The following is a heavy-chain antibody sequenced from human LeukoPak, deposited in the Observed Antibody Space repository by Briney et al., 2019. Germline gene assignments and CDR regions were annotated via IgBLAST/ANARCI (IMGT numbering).Heavy chain of an antibody. CDR2: IYYSGST. D-gene: IGHD2-2*01. J-gene: IGHJ6*02. CDR1: GGSTTSYY. V-gene: IGHV4-59*01. Sequence: PETLSLTCTVSGGSTTSYYWSWIRQPPGKRLEWIGYIYYSGSTNYNPSLKSRVTISVDTSTNQFSLKLSSVTAADTAVYYCARIPVVVPAATYGMDVWGQGTTVTVSS. CDR3: ARIPVVVPAATYGMDV.